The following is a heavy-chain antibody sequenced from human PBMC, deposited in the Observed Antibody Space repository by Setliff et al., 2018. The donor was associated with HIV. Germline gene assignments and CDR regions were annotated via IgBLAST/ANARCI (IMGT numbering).Heavy chain of an antibody. CDR3: ARDTDYYGSGRLGYFDY. Sequence: GGSLRLSCTGSEFTFSKYAMNWVRQAPGKGLEWVSYISTSGATMYYADSVKGRFTISRDNAKSSLFLQMNSLRDEDTAVYYCARDTDYYGSGRLGYFDYWGQGTLVTVSS. D-gene: IGHD3-10*01. CDR2: ISTSGATM. CDR1: EFTFSKYA. J-gene: IGHJ4*02. V-gene: IGHV3-48*03.